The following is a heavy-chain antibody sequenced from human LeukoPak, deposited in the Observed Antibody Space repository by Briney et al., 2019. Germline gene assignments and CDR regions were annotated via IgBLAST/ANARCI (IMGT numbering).Heavy chain of an antibody. CDR3: ARDIEV. J-gene: IGHJ4*02. D-gene: IGHD2-15*01. V-gene: IGHV3-7*01. CDR1: GFTFSSYG. CDR2: INHVGTET. Sequence: PGGSLRLSCAASGFTFSSYGMHWLRQAPGKGLEWVASINHVGTETFYVDSVKGRFTVSRDDARNSLYLQMSSLRAEDTAIYYCARDIEVGGQGTLVTVSS.